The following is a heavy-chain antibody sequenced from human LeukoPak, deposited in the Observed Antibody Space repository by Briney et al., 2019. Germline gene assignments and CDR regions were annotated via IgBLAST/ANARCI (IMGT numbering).Heavy chain of an antibody. Sequence: GGSLRLSCAASGFTFSSYAMHWVRQAPGKGLEWVAVISYDGSNKYYADSVKGRFTISRDNSKNTLYLQMSSLRAEDTAVYYCARDAIFGVVIIWYFDYWGQGTLVTVSS. D-gene: IGHD3-3*01. CDR3: ARDAIFGVVIIWYFDY. CDR1: GFTFSSYA. CDR2: ISYDGSNK. V-gene: IGHV3-30-3*01. J-gene: IGHJ4*02.